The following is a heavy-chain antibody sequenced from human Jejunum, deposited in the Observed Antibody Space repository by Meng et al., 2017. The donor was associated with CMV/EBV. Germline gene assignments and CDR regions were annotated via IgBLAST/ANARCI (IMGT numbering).Heavy chain of an antibody. CDR1: GYTFTSFA. Sequence: QVQLVQSESELKKPGASVKVSCKTSGYTFTSFAMNWVRQAPGQGLEWMGWINTDTGKPTYAQGFTGRFAFSLDTSVSTTYLQISSLEAEDTAIYYCARGRYCSGGKCYSDYWGQGTLVTVSS. D-gene: IGHD2-15*01. J-gene: IGHJ4*02. CDR2: INTDTGKP. V-gene: IGHV7-4-1*02. CDR3: ARGRYCSGGKCYSDY.